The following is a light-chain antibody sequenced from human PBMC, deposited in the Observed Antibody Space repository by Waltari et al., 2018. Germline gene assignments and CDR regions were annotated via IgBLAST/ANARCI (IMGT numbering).Light chain of an antibody. CDR3: QQYHDWPRT. J-gene: IGKJ1*01. CDR1: KSLRRD. V-gene: IGKV3-15*01. Sequence: EILLTQSPATLSVSPGDRATLLCRASKSLRRDLAWYQQKPGQSPRLLVYDASTREVGVPDRFSGSGSRTEFTLTISSLQSEDSAVYYCQQYHDWPRTFGQGTKVEIK. CDR2: DAS.